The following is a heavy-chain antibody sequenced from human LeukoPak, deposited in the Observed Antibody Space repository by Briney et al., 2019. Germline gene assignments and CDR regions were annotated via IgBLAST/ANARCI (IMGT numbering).Heavy chain of an antibody. Sequence: PSETLSLTCAVYGGSFSGYYWSWIRQPPGKGLEWIGEINHSGSTNYNPSLKSRVTMPLDTSKNQFSLKLSSVTAADTAVYYCARGGFGCSSSSCSNWFDPWGQGTLVTVSS. D-gene: IGHD2-2*01. J-gene: IGHJ5*02. CDR2: INHSGST. CDR1: GGSFSGYY. V-gene: IGHV4-34*01. CDR3: ARGGFGCSSSSCSNWFDP.